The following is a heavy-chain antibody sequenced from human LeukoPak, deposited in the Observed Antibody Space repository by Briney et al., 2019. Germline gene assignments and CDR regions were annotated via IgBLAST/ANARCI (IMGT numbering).Heavy chain of an antibody. CDR2: IKNDGSRT. D-gene: IGHD3-9*01. V-gene: IGHV3-74*01. J-gene: IGHJ4*02. CDR3: ARTYYDILTGYNPYFDY. Sequence: GGSLRLSCAASGFTFSNYWMHWVRQAPGKGLVWVSRIKNDGSRTSYADSVKGRFTISRDNAKNSLYLQMISLRAEDTAVYYCARTYYDILTGYNPYFDYWGQGTLVTVSS. CDR1: GFTFSNYW.